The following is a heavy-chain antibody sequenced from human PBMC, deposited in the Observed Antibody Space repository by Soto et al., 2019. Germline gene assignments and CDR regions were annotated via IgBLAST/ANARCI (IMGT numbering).Heavy chain of an antibody. Sequence: SVKVSCKASGGTFSSYAISWVRQAPGQGLEWMGGIIPIFGTANYAQKFQGRVTITADESTSTAYMELSSLRSEDTAVYYCASRYCTTGVCYPKYYYYYYGMDVWGQGTTVTVSS. V-gene: IGHV1-69*13. CDR3: ASRYCTTGVCYPKYYYYYYGMDV. D-gene: IGHD2-8*01. CDR1: GGTFSSYA. J-gene: IGHJ6*02. CDR2: IIPIFGTA.